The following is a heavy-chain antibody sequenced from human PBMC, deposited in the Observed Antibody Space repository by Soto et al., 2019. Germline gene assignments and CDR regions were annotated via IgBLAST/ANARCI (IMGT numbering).Heavy chain of an antibody. V-gene: IGHV1-69*08. CDR3: ARDWESTVSTWSFGAF. CDR1: GGTFSPYT. J-gene: IGHJ4*02. CDR2: IIPFLGVT. Sequence: QVQLVQSGAEVKKPGSSVKVSCKASGGTFSPYTVNWVTQAPGQGLEWMGRIIPFLGVTNYAQKFQARVTLTADTSTTTAYMELSGLRFEDTAVYYCARDWESTVSTWSFGAFWGRGTLVTVSS. D-gene: IGHD3-10*01.